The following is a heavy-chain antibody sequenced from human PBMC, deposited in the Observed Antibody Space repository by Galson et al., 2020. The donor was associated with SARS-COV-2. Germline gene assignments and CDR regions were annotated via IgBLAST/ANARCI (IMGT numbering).Heavy chain of an antibody. CDR3: ARVGRGYMYGPFDY. CDR2: ISGNGGNT. Sequence: GESLKISCAPSGFAFADYAMSWVRQAPGKGLEWVSSISGNGGNTYNADSVVGRFSVSRDNSKNTLYLQMNSLRGEDTAVYYCARVGRGYMYGPFDYWGQGTLVTVSS. J-gene: IGHJ4*02. V-gene: IGHV3-23*01. D-gene: IGHD5-18*01. CDR1: GFAFADYA.